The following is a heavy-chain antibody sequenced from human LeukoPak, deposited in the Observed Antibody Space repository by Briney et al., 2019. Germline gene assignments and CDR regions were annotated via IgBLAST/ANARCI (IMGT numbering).Heavy chain of an antibody. D-gene: IGHD6-19*01. CDR1: GGSISTSNYY. Sequence: SETLSLTCTVSGGSISTSNYYWGWIRQPPGKGLEWIGNIFYSGSTYYSPSLRSRVTISLDTSRNQFSLELYSVTAADTAVYYCARANNGWSHFDYWGQGILVTVSS. CDR3: ARANNGWSHFDY. V-gene: IGHV4-39*07. J-gene: IGHJ4*02. CDR2: IFYSGST.